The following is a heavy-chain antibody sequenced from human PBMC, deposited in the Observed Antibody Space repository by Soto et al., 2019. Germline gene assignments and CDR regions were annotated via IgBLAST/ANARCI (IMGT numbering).Heavy chain of an antibody. V-gene: IGHV1-69*12. CDR2: IVPIVGTT. Sequence: QVQLVQSGAEVRQPASSVKVSCKTSGGTFSSYAISWVRQAPGQGLEWMGGIVPIVGTTTYAQKFQGRVTITADEATSTAYMQLSRLRSDDTAVYYCVRVVAIPGYPDHSGQGTLVTVSS. CDR3: VRVVAIPGYPDH. J-gene: IGHJ4*02. D-gene: IGHD5-12*01. CDR1: GGTFSSYA.